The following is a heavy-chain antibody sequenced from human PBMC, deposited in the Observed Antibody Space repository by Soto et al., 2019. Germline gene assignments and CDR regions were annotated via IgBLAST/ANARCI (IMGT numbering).Heavy chain of an antibody. CDR3: ARSPQYCSSTTCRAYFDD. Sequence: EVQLVESGGGLVQPGRSLRLSCAASGFTFDNYAMHWVRQAPGKGLEWVSSISWNSGNTDYAGSVKGRFIISRDSAKNSLYLQMNSLRAEDTALYYCARSPQYCSSTTCRAYFDDWGQGTLVTVSS. V-gene: IGHV3-9*01. CDR1: GFTFDNYA. D-gene: IGHD2-2*01. CDR2: ISWNSGNT. J-gene: IGHJ4*02.